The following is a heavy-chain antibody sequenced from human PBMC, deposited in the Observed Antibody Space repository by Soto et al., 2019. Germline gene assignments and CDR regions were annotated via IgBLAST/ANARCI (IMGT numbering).Heavy chain of an antibody. D-gene: IGHD5-12*01. Sequence: EVQLVESGGGLVQPGGSLRLSCAASGFTFSSYAMHWVRQAPGKGLEYVSAISSNGGSTYYANSVKGRFTISRDNSKNTLYLQMGSLRAEDMAVYYCARDLYEDRWGACDIWGQGTMVTVSS. CDR1: GFTFSSYA. V-gene: IGHV3-64*01. CDR2: ISSNGGST. CDR3: ARDLYEDRWGACDI. J-gene: IGHJ3*02.